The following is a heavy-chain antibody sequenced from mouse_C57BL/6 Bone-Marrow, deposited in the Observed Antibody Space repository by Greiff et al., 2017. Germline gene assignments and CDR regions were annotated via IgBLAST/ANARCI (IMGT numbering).Heavy chain of an antibody. D-gene: IGHD2-3*01. CDR2: IDPSDSYT. CDR1: GYTFNSYW. V-gene: IGHV1-59*01. J-gene: IGHJ4*01. CDR3: ARDGPHYYAMDY. Sequence: QVQLQQPGAELVRPWTSVKLSCKASGYTFNSYWMHWVKQRPGQGLEWIGVIDPSDSYTNYNQKFKGKATLTVDTSSSTAYMQLSSLTSEDSAVFYCARDGPHYYAMDYWGQGTSVTVSS.